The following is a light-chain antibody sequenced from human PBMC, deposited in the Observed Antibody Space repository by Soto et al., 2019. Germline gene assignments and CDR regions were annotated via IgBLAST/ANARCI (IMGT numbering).Light chain of an antibody. J-gene: IGLJ2*01. V-gene: IGLV2-14*01. CDR3: SSYTSSSTVV. CDR2: EVS. CDR1: SSDVGANDF. Sequence: QSALTQPASVSGSPGQSITISCTGTSSDVGANDFVSWYQQLPGKAPKLMIYEVSNRPSGVSNRFSGSKSGNTASLTISGLQTEDEADYYCSSYTSSSTVVFGGGTKVTVL.